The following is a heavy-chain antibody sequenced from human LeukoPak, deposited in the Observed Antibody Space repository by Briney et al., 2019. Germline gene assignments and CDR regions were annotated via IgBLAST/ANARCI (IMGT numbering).Heavy chain of an antibody. Sequence: GGSLRLSCAASGFTFSTYAMHWVRQAPGKGLEWVAVITYDGSNKYYADSVKGRFTISRDNSKNTLYLQMNSLRAEDTAVYYCARVTPSYYFDYWGQGTLVTVSS. CDR2: ITYDGSNK. CDR1: GFTFSTYA. V-gene: IGHV3-30*04. J-gene: IGHJ4*02. CDR3: ARVTPSYYFDY.